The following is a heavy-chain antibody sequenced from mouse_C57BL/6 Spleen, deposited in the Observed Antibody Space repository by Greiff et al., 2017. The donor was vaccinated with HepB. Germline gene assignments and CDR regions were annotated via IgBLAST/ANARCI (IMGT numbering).Heavy chain of an antibody. Sequence: VQLQQSGAELVMPGASVKLSCKASGYTFTSYWMHWVKQRPGQGLEWIGEIDPSDSYTNYNQKFKGKSTLTVDKSSSTAYMQLSSLTSEDSAVYYCALITTVGVDYWGQGTTLTVSS. CDR1: GYTFTSYW. CDR3: ALITTVGVDY. V-gene: IGHV1-69*01. D-gene: IGHD1-1*01. CDR2: IDPSDSYT. J-gene: IGHJ2*01.